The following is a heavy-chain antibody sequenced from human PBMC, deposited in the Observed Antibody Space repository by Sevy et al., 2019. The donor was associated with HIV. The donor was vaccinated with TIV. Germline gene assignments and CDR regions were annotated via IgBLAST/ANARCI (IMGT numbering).Heavy chain of an antibody. CDR2: IYYSGST. CDR1: GGSISSYY. J-gene: IGHJ6*03. D-gene: IGHD6-13*01. Sequence: SETLSLTCTVSGGSISSYYWSWIRQPPGKGLEWIGYIYYSGSTNYNPSLKSRVTISVDTYKNQFSLKLSSVTAADTAVYYCARETRQAAGLFDYYYYYYMDVWGKGTTVTVSS. CDR3: ARETRQAAGLFDYYYYYYMDV. V-gene: IGHV4-59*01.